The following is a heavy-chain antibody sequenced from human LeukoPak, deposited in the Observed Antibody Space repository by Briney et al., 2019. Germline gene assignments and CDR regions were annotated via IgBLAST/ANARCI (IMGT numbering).Heavy chain of an antibody. CDR3: ARGKDNDSGYDAFDI. Sequence: GGSLRLSCAASGFIVSTIYMSWVRQAPGKGLEWVSVIYSGGSTYYADSVKGRFTISRDNSKNTLYLQANSLRAEDTAVYYCARGKDNDSGYDAFDIWGQGTMVTVSS. CDR2: IYSGGST. J-gene: IGHJ3*02. V-gene: IGHV3-53*01. CDR1: GFIVSTIY. D-gene: IGHD5-12*01.